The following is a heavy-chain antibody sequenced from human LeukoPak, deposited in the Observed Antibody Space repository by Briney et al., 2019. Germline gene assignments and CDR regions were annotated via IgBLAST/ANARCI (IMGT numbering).Heavy chain of an antibody. J-gene: IGHJ3*02. V-gene: IGHV4-59*01. D-gene: IGHD2-21*02. CDR2: GHYSGST. CDR3: ASGYCGGACQLGGLDM. CDR1: GGSISSYY. Sequence: PSETLSLTCTVSGGSISSYYWSWLRQPPGKGLEYIGYGHYSGSTKYNPSLKSRVTISLDTSGNQFSLKLSSVTAADTAVYYCASGYCGGACQLGGLDMWGQGTMVTVSS.